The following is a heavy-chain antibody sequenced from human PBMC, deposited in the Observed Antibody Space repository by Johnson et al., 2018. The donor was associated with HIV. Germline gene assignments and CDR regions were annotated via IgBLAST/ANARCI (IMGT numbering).Heavy chain of an antibody. CDR3: AKVSGGGIVRWDI. CDR1: GFTFDDYG. J-gene: IGHJ3*02. D-gene: IGHD3-10*01. Sequence: EQLVESGGGLVQPGGSLRLSCAASGFTFDDYGMSWVRQAPGKGLEWVANIKQDGSEKYYLASVKGRFTISRDNANNSLYLQMNSLRAEDTAVYYCAKVSGGGIVRWDIWGQGTMVTVSS. CDR2: IKQDGSEK. V-gene: IGHV3-7*05.